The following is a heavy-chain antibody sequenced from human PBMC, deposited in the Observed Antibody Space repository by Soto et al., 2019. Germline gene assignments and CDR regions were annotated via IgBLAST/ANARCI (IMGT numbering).Heavy chain of an antibody. J-gene: IGHJ4*02. CDR1: GYTFTSYD. V-gene: IGHV1-8*01. CDR3: AGVGRGTSGYFDY. Sequence: QVQLVQSGAEVKKPGASVKVSCKASGYTFTSYDIHWVRQAPGQGLEWMGWMNPNTGNAASAQKFQGRVTMTRNTSISTAYMQLSSLRSEDRAVYFCAGVGRGTSGYFDYWGQGTLVTVSS. D-gene: IGHD6-19*01. CDR2: MNPNTGNA.